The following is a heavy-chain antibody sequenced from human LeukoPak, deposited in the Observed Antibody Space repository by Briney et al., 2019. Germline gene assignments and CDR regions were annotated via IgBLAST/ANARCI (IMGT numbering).Heavy chain of an antibody. J-gene: IGHJ3*02. CDR2: ISSSSSYI. V-gene: IGHV3-21*01. CDR3: ARDVYRGITQQRGAFDI. CDR1: GFTFSSYS. Sequence: PGGSLRLSCAASGFTFSSYSMNWVRQAPGKGLEWVSSISSSSSYIYYADSVKGRFTISRDNAKNSLYLQMNSLRAEDTAVYYCARDVYRGITQQRGAFDIWGQGTMVTVSS. D-gene: IGHD1-14*01.